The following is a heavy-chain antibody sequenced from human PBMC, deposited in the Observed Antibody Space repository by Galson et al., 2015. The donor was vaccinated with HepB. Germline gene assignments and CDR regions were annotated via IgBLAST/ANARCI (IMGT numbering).Heavy chain of an antibody. J-gene: IGHJ4*02. V-gene: IGHV3-21*01. Sequence: SLRLSCAASGFTFSRFTMNWVRHVPGKGLEWVSSISWGSNYIYYADSVKGRFTTSRDNAKNSLFLQVSSLRVEDTAVYYCARQVGFTSGSYDYWGQGTLVTVSS. CDR3: ARQVGFTSGSYDY. D-gene: IGHD1-26*01. CDR2: ISWGSNYI. CDR1: GFTFSRFT.